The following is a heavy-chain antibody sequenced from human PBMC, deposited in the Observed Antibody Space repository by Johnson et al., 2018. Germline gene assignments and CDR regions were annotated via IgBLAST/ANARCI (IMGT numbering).Heavy chain of an antibody. CDR1: GFTFSSYN. D-gene: IGHD2-2*01. V-gene: IGHV3-30*03. CDR3: ARDFYHILDIVVVPITGIFDF. Sequence: QVQLVESGGGVVQPGRSLRLSCAASGFTFSSYNMHWVRQAPGKGLEWVAIISYDGRDKDYVDSVKGRFTVSRDNSKNTLYLQMKSLRAEDKAVYYCARDFYHILDIVVVPITGIFDFWGQGALVTVSS. J-gene: IGHJ4*02. CDR2: ISYDGRDK.